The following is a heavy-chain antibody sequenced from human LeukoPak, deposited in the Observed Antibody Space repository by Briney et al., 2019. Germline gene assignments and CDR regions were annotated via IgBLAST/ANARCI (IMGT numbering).Heavy chain of an antibody. CDR2: IAYDSSHK. CDR3: AKGGPERIFEY. Sequence: GGSLRLSCAASGFTFSDYGMHWVRQAPGKGLEWVAVIAYDSSHKYCADSVKGRFTISRDNSKNTLYLQMNSLRPEETAVYFCAKGGPERIFEYWGQGTPVTVSA. V-gene: IGHV3-30*18. D-gene: IGHD1-14*01. CDR1: GFTFSDYG. J-gene: IGHJ4*02.